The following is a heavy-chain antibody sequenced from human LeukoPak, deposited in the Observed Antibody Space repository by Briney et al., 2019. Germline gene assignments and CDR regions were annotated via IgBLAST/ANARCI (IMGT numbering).Heavy chain of an antibody. J-gene: IGHJ4*02. CDR1: GFTFSTYS. CDR2: ISGTSTYI. V-gene: IGHV3-21*01. Sequence: PGGSLRLSCAASGFTFSTYSMNWVRQAPGKGLEWVSSISGTSTYIYYADSVKGRFTISRDNGKNSLYLQMNSLRAEDTAVYYCAKHRESSYYDFSSGYDYWGQGILVTVSS. CDR3: AKHRESSYYDFSSGYDY. D-gene: IGHD3-3*01.